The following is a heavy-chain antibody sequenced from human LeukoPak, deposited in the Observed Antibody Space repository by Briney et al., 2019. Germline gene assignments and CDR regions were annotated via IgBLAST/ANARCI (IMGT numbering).Heavy chain of an antibody. V-gene: IGHV4-34*01. CDR2: INHSGST. CDR1: GGSFSGYY. D-gene: IGHD4-17*01. J-gene: IGHJ5*02. CDR3: ARHDYGDYSCIDP. Sequence: PSETLSLTCAVYGGSFSGYYWSWIRQPPGKGLEWIGEINHSGSTNYNPSLKSRVTISVDTSKNQFSLKLSSVTAADTAVYYCARHDYGDYSCIDPWGQGTLVTVSS.